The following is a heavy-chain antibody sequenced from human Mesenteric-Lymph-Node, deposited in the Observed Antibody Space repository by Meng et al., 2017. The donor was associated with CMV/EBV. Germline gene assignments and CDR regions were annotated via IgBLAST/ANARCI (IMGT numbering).Heavy chain of an antibody. V-gene: IGHV3-30*02. Sequence: GGSLRLSCAASGFTFSSYGMHWVRQAPGKGLEWVAFMRYDGSNIYYADSVRGRFTISRDNSKNTLYLQMNNLRPEDTAVYYCAKELWIQLWLDAMDVWGQGTAVTAPQ. J-gene: IGHJ6*01. D-gene: IGHD5-18*01. CDR2: MRYDGSNI. CDR1: GFTFSSYG. CDR3: AKELWIQLWLDAMDV.